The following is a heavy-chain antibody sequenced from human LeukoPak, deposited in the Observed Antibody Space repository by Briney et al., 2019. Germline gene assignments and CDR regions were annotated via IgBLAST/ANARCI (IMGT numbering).Heavy chain of an antibody. V-gene: IGHV3-23*01. CDR2: ISGSGNRA. Sequence: GGSLRLSCVGSGLTFSQYGVSWVRQAPGKGLEWVSGISGSGNRAYYVDSVKGRFSISRDNSKNTAYLQMNSLRAEDTAVYYCAKASRVAVAGGRFDYWGQGTLVTVSS. D-gene: IGHD6-19*01. CDR1: GLTFSQYG. CDR3: AKASRVAVAGGRFDY. J-gene: IGHJ4*02.